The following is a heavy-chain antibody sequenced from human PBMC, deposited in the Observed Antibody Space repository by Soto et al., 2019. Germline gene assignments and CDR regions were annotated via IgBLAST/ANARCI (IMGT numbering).Heavy chain of an antibody. CDR1: GYTFTSYA. V-gene: IGHV1-3*01. CDR2: INAGNGNT. Sequence: ASVKVSCKASGYTFTSYAMHWVRQAPGQRLEWMGWINAGNGNTKYSQKFQGRVTITRDTSASTAYMELSSLRSEDTAVYYCASLGGTYGYSYGYTEGTFGMDVWGQGTTVTVSS. J-gene: IGHJ6*02. CDR3: ASLGGTYGYSYGYTEGTFGMDV. D-gene: IGHD5-18*01.